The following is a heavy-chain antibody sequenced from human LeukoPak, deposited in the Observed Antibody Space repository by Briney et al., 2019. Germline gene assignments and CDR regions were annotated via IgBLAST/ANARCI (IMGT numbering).Heavy chain of an antibody. D-gene: IGHD3-22*01. CDR2: IYYSGST. J-gene: IGHJ3*02. CDR3: ARFMSRYYYDSSGYGLFDI. Sequence: SETLSLTRTVSGGSISSYYWSWIRQPPGKGLEWIGYIYYSGSTNYNPSLKSRVTISVDTSKNQFSLKLSSVTAADTAVYYCARFMSRYYYDSSGYGLFDIWGQGTMVTVSS. CDR1: GGSISSYY. V-gene: IGHV4-59*01.